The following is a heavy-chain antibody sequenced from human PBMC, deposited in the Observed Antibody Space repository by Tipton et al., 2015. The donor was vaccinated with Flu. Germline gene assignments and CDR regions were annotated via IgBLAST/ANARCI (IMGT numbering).Heavy chain of an antibody. CDR3: ARVRTSGYYFDF. CDR2: IYYSGIT. D-gene: IGHD6-19*01. Sequence: TLSLTCSVSGYSISSGYYWGWIRQAPEKGLEWIGSIYYSGITYYSSSLKSRVTISPDTSMNQISLRLSSVTAADTAVYYCARVRTSGYYFDFWGQGALVTVSS. J-gene: IGHJ4*02. CDR1: GYSISSGYY. V-gene: IGHV4-38-2*02.